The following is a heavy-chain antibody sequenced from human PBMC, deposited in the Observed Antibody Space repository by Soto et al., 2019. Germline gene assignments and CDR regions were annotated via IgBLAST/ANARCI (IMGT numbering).Heavy chain of an antibody. J-gene: IGHJ4*02. V-gene: IGHV3-7*01. CDR2: IEEDGSDK. D-gene: IGHD2-2*01. CDR1: GFTFSTYW. CDR3: AREVVPAASDY. Sequence: PGGSLRLSCAASGFTFSTYWMSWVRQAPGKGLEWVANIEEDGSDKNYVDSVKGRFTISRDNAKNSLYLQMNSLRAEDTAVYYCAREVVPAASDYWGQGTLVTVSS.